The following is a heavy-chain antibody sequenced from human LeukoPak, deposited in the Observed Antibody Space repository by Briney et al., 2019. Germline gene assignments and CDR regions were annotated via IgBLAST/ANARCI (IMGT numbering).Heavy chain of an antibody. D-gene: IGHD3-10*01. V-gene: IGHV4-38-2*02. CDR3: ARDNYYGSGSYLDP. CDR1: GYSISSGYY. CDR2: INHSGST. J-gene: IGHJ5*02. Sequence: SETLSLTCTVSGYSISSGYYWSWIRQPPGKGLEWIGEINHSGSTNYNPSLKSRVTISVDTSKNQFSLKLSSVTAADTAVYYCARDNYYGSGSYLDPWGQGTLVTVSS.